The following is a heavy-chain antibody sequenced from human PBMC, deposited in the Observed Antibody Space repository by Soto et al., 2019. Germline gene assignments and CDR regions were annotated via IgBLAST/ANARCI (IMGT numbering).Heavy chain of an antibody. J-gene: IGHJ4*02. D-gene: IGHD2-2*01. V-gene: IGHV3-23*01. CDR3: VRGGGETCYGARCYALDN. CDR2: ITGSGINT. Sequence: EVQLLESGGGLAQPGGSLRLSCSASGFSFSSYAMSWVRRAPWKGLEWVAAITGSGINTYHADSVKGRFAISRDNSKNTLFFQMNSLRAEDTALYYCVRGGGETCYGARCYALDNWGQGTLVTVSS. CDR1: GFSFSSYA.